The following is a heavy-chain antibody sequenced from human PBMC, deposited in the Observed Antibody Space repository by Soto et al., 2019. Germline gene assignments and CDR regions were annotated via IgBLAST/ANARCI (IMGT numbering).Heavy chain of an antibody. V-gene: IGHV1-46*01. J-gene: IGHJ4*02. CDR1: GHSSSGYF. D-gene: IGHD2-2*01. CDR2: INHSGGYT. Sequence: QVQLVQSGAEVKKPGASVKVSCKASGHSSSGYFMHWVRQAPGQGLEWMGVINHSGGYTSFTQKFQGKVSVTRDTSTNTVYIEFSSLRFEDKAVYYCAREPAMTGLFDYWGQGALVSVSS. CDR3: AREPAMTGLFDY.